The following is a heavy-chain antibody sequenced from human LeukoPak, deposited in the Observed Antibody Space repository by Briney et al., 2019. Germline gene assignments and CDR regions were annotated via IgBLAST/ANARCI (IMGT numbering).Heavy chain of an antibody. Sequence: VASVKVSCKASGYTFTGYYMHWVRQAPGQGLEWMGRINPNSGGTNYAQKFQGRVTMTRDTSISTAYMELSRLRSDDTAAYYCARVSGYDPETDYWGQGTLVTVSS. J-gene: IGHJ4*02. CDR1: GYTFTGYY. D-gene: IGHD5-12*01. CDR2: INPNSGGT. V-gene: IGHV1-2*06. CDR3: ARVSGYDPETDY.